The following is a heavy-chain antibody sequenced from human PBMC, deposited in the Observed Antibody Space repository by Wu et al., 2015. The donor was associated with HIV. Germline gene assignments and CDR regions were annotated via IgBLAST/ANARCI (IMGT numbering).Heavy chain of an antibody. Sequence: QVQLVQSGAEVKKPGASVKVSCKASGFTFSGYYMHWVRQAPGQGLEWMGWINPNSGGTTYAQNFQGRVTLTRDTSINTSYMELSSLRSDDTAVYYCATRGCVFLCLSGYYYMDVVGTKGPRSPSP. D-gene: IGHD3-10*02. J-gene: IGHJ6*03. CDR3: ATRGCVFLCLSGYYYMDV. CDR2: INPNSGGT. V-gene: IGHV1-2*02. CDR1: GFTFSGYY.